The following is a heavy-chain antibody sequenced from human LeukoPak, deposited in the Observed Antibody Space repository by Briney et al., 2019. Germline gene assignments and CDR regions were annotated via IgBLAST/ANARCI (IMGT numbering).Heavy chain of an antibody. J-gene: IGHJ4*02. V-gene: IGHV4-30-4*07. D-gene: IGHD3-9*01. CDR2: IFHSGST. CDR1: GGFISSGGYS. Sequence: PSETLSLTCVVSGGFISSGGYSWSWIRQPPGRGLEWIGYIFHSGSTYYNPSLKSRVAMSVDTSKNLFSLKVSSVTAADTAVYYCAREYLRAFEIWGQGTLVTVSS. CDR3: AREYLRAFEI.